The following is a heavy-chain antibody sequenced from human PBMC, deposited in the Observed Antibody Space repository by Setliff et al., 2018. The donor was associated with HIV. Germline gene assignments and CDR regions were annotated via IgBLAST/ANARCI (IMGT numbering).Heavy chain of an antibody. D-gene: IGHD2-8*01. CDR1: GYTFTSYY. J-gene: IGHJ4*02. Sequence: ASVKVSCKASGYTFTSYYMHWVRQAPGQGLEWMGIINPSGGSTSYAQKFQGRVTLTRDTSTSTVYMELRSLRSDDTAVYYCARVNDILLGYWVGYFDYWGQGTLVTVSS. V-gene: IGHV1-46*01. CDR3: ARVNDILLGYWVGYFDY. CDR2: INPSGGST.